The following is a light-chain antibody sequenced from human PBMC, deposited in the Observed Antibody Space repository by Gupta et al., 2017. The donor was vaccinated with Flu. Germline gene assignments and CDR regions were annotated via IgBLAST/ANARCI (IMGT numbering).Light chain of an antibody. CDR2: RAS. CDR1: EGIRNW. J-gene: IGKJ2*01. Sequence: QMTQSPSTLSASIGDRVTITCRASEGIRNWLAWYQQKPGKTPKLLIYRASCLDSGVPSRFSGGVSGTEFTLTISSLQPDDFATYYCQQQNSYLFMFGQGTKME. CDR3: QQQNSYLFM. V-gene: IGKV1-5*03.